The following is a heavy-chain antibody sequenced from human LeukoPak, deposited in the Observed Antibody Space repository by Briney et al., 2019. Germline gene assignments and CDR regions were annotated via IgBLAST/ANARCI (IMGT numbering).Heavy chain of an antibody. CDR1: GGSISSSSYY. J-gene: IGHJ6*03. D-gene: IGHD4-11*01. Sequence: SETLSLTCSVSGGSISSSSYYWGWIRQPPGKGLEWIGSIYYSGSTYYNPSLKSRVTISVDTSKNQFSLKLSSVTAADTAVYYCARGSNYAYYYYYMDVWGKGTTVTVSS. V-gene: IGHV4-39*07. CDR2: IYYSGST. CDR3: ARGSNYAYYYYYMDV.